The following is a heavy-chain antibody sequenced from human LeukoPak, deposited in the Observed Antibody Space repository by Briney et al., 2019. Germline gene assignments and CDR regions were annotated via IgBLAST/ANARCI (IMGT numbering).Heavy chain of an antibody. J-gene: IGHJ4*02. CDR3: TIMRRDY. Sequence: PGGSLRLSCAASGFTFSNFWMSWVRQAPGKGLEWVGRIKGKSDGGTADYAAPVKGRFTISRDDSKNTLYLQMDSLKTEDTAVYYCTIMRRDYWGQGTLVTVSS. D-gene: IGHD2-8*01. CDR1: GFTFSNFW. V-gene: IGHV3-15*01. CDR2: IKGKSDGGTA.